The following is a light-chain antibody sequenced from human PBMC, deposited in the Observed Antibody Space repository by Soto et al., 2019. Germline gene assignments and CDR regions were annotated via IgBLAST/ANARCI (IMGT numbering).Light chain of an antibody. V-gene: IGLV2-14*01. Sequence: QSVLTQPASVSGSPGQSITISCTGTSSDVGGYEFVSWYQQRPGKAPQLVIYDVTYRPSGVSDRFSGSKSGNTASLTISGLQGEDEADYFCSSYTSAIVIFGGGTQVTVL. CDR1: SSDVGGYEF. CDR2: DVT. J-gene: IGLJ2*01. CDR3: SSYTSAIVI.